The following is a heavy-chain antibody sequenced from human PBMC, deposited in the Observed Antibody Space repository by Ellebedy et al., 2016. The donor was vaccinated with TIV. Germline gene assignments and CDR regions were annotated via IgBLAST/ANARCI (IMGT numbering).Heavy chain of an antibody. J-gene: IGHJ5*02. V-gene: IGHV3-48*02. CDR3: ARGSGSGVAGGVGWFNP. CDR2: ISSSSSPI. CDR1: GFTFSSYS. D-gene: IGHD6-19*01. Sequence: GGSLRLXXAASGFTFSSYSMNWVRQAPGKGLEWVSFISSSSSPIYYADSVKGRFTISRDNVKNSLYLQMNSLRDEDTAVYYCARGSGSGVAGGVGWFNPWGQGTLVTVSS.